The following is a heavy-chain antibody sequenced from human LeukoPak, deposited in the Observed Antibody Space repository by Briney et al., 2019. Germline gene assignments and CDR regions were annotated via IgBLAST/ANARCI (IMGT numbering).Heavy chain of an antibody. J-gene: IGHJ5*02. CDR3: ARASYYYGSGSGPRFDP. CDR2: IYTSGST. Sequence: SETLSLTCTVSGGSISSYYWSWIRQPAGKGLEWIGRIYTSGSTNYNPSLKSRVTMSVDTSKNQFSLKLSSVTAADTAVYYCARASYYYGSGSGPRFDPWGQGTLVTVFS. D-gene: IGHD3-10*01. V-gene: IGHV4-4*07. CDR1: GGSISSYY.